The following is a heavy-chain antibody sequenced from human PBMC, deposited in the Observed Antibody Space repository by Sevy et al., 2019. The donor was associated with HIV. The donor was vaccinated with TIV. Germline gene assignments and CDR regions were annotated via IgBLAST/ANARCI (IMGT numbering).Heavy chain of an antibody. J-gene: IGHJ4*02. CDR1: GYSFTSYW. D-gene: IGHD6-13*01. CDR3: ARQGSLGIAGAGLGY. Sequence: GESLKISCKGSGYSFTSYWIGWVRQMPGKGLEWMGIIYPGDSDTRYSPSFQGQVTISADKSISTAYLQWSSLKASDTAMYYCARQGSLGIAGAGLGYWGQGTLDTVSS. CDR2: IYPGDSDT. V-gene: IGHV5-51*01.